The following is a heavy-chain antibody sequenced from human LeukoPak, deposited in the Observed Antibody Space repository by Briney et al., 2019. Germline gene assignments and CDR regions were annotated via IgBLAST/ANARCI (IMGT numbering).Heavy chain of an antibody. V-gene: IGHV4-4*02. D-gene: IGHD3-16*02. CDR1: GGSISSSNW. CDR3: ARDQYDYIWGNYRYLDY. Sequence: PSGTLSLTCAVSGGSISSSNWCNWVRQPPGKGLEWIGEIYHSGSTNYNPSLKSRVTILVDKSENQFSLELSSVTAADTAIYYCARDQYDYIWGNYRYLDYWGQGILVTVSS. CDR2: IYHSGST. J-gene: IGHJ4*02.